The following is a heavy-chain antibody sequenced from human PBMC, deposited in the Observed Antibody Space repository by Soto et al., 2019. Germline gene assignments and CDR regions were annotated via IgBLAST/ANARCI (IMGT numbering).Heavy chain of an antibody. CDR1: VGPISSSSHY. CDR2: IYYSGST. CDR3: ARHGTRGYSYGGGDFDL. J-gene: IGHJ2*01. Sequence: ESLSLTATVSVGPISSSSHYWGWILQPPGKGLEWIGSIYYSGSTYYNPSLKSRATISVDTSKNQFSLKLRPVTAADTAVYYCARHGTRGYSYGGGDFDLWGRGTLVTVSS. D-gene: IGHD5-18*01. V-gene: IGHV4-39*01.